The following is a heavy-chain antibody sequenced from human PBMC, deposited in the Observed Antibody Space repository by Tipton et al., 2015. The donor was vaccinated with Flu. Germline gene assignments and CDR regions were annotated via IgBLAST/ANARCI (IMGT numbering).Heavy chain of an antibody. Sequence: TLSLTCTISGGSISSHYWTWIRQPAGKGLEWIGQIYTSGSTKYNPSLKSRVTMSLDTSKNQFSLKMSSVTAADTAMYYCARDYGDLNWFDPWGQGTLVTVSS. CDR2: IYTSGST. J-gene: IGHJ5*02. V-gene: IGHV4-4*07. D-gene: IGHD4-17*01. CDR3: ARDYGDLNWFDP. CDR1: GGSISSHY.